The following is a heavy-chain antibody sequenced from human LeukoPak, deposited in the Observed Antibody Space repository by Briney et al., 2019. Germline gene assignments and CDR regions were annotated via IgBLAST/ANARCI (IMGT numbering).Heavy chain of an antibody. CDR1: GFTFSSYG. CDR3: AKDPMGRIVGAPWFDP. CDR2: IWYDGSNK. J-gene: IGHJ5*02. D-gene: IGHD1-26*01. Sequence: GGSLRLSCAASGFTFSSYGMHWVRQAPGKGLEWVAVIWYDGSNKYYADSVKGRFTISRDNSKNTLYLQMNSLRAEDTAVYYCAKDPMGRIVGAPWFDPWGQGTLVTVSS. V-gene: IGHV3-30*02.